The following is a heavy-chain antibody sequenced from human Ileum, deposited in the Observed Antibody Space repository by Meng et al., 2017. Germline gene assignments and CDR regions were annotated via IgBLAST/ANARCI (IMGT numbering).Heavy chain of an antibody. CDR1: GDSIRNGNW. D-gene: IGHD1-14*01. CDR3: ARVSYNKGSPKFDS. J-gene: IGHJ4*02. V-gene: IGHV4-4*02. Sequence: VQLQEAGPGMVKPSETLSLSFAVTGDSIRNGNWWSWVRQPPGKGLEWIGEIYESGTTNYNPSLKSRVTISVDKSKNEFSLKLSSVTAADTALYYCARVSYNKGSPKFDSWGQGTLVTVSS. CDR2: IYESGTT.